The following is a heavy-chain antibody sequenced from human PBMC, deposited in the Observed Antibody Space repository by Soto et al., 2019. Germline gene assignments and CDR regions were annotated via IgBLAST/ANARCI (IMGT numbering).Heavy chain of an antibody. V-gene: IGHV4-61*08. Sequence: SSETLSLTCTVSGGSISSGGYSWTWIRQPPGKGLEWIGYIYGTGSTNYSPSLKSRGTISVDTSKNQLSLKLNSVTAADTAVYYCARMYYYGSGRGRSMDVWGQGTTVTVSS. J-gene: IGHJ6*02. CDR2: IYGTGST. D-gene: IGHD3-10*01. CDR1: GGSISSGGYS. CDR3: ARMYYYGSGRGRSMDV.